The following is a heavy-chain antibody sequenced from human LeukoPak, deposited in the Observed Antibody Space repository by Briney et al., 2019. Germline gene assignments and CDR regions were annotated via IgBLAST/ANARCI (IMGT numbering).Heavy chain of an antibody. V-gene: IGHV4-30-4*01. Sequence: SETLSLTCTVSGGSISSGDYYWSWIRQPPGKGLEWIGYIYYSGSTYYNPSLKSRVTISVNTSKNQFSLKLSSVTAADTAVYYCARDLLNEGNHLDYWGQGTLVTVSS. CDR2: IYYSGST. CDR1: GGSISSGDYY. D-gene: IGHD4-23*01. J-gene: IGHJ4*02. CDR3: ARDLLNEGNHLDY.